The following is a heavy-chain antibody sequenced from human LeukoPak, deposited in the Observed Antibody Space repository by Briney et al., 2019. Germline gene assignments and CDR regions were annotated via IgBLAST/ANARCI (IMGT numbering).Heavy chain of an antibody. Sequence: GGSLRLSCAASGFTVSSKYMSWVRQRPGKGLEWVSLISVDGRSTYYADSVKGRFTISRDNSKNTLYLQMNSLRAEDTAVYYCARDAPTGYYGMDVWGQGTTVTVSS. CDR1: GFTVSSKY. CDR2: ISVDGRST. CDR3: ARDAPTGYYGMDV. J-gene: IGHJ6*02. V-gene: IGHV3-53*01. D-gene: IGHD4-11*01.